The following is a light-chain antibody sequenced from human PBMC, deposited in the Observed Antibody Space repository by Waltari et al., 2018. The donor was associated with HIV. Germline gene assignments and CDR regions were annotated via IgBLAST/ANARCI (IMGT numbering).Light chain of an antibody. Sequence: IVLTQSPDTLSLSPGEGATLSCRASQSVTSNYLTWYQQKPGQAPRLLIYGASSRAAGIPDRFSGGGSGTDFTLTISRLEPEDFAVYYCQQYGDSPPYSFGQGTKLEI. CDR3: QQYGDSPPYS. CDR2: GAS. CDR1: QSVTSNY. J-gene: IGKJ2*03. V-gene: IGKV3-20*01.